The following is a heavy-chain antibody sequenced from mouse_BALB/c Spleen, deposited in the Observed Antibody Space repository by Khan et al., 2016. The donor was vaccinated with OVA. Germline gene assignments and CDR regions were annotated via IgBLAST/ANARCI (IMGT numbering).Heavy chain of an antibody. CDR1: GYTFTSYT. V-gene: IGHV1-4*01. CDR3: VRDRAYHRSGGWFAY. Sequence: VQLQESGAELARPGASVKMSCKASGYTFTSYTIHWIKLRPGQGLEWIGYINPSNAYTNYNQRFKDKATLTADKSSTTAYIQLSSLTSDDSAVYYCVRDRAYHRSGGWFAYWGLGTLVTVSA. D-gene: IGHD3-3*01. CDR2: INPSNAYT. J-gene: IGHJ3*01.